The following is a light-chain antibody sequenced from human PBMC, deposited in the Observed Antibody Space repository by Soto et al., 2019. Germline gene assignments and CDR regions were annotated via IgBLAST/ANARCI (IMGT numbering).Light chain of an antibody. J-gene: IGLJ1*01. CDR1: SSDVGVYNY. CDR2: DVS. Sequence: QSVLTQPASVSGSPGQSITISCTATSSDVGVYNYISWFQQHPGKAPKLMVYDVSNRPSGVSNRFSGSKSGVTDSLSISGLQAEYEDDYYCSSYTSSNSYVLGTGTKVTVL. CDR3: SSYTSSNSYV. V-gene: IGLV2-14*03.